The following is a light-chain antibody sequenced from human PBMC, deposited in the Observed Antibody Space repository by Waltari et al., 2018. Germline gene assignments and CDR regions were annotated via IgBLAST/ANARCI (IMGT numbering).Light chain of an antibody. CDR1: QSVYNY. Sequence: EIVLTQSPATLSLSPGERATLSCRASQSVYNYLVWYQQKPGQAPRLLIYDTSNRATGIPARFSGSGSGTDFTLTISSLEPEDFAGYYCQQRSAWPGTFGQGTKLDIK. J-gene: IGKJ2*02. V-gene: IGKV3-11*01. CDR3: QQRSAWPGT. CDR2: DTS.